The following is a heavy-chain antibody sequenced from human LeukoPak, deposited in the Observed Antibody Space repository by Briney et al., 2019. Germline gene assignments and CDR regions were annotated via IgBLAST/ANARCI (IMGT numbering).Heavy chain of an antibody. CDR1: GGSIISSTNY. J-gene: IGHJ5*02. D-gene: IGHD6-13*01. Sequence: SETLSLTCTVSGGSIISSTNYWGWIRQPPGKGLEWIGSISYTGNTYYNPSLKSRVAISVDTSKNQFSLKLNYVTAADTALYYCARSTRHSSSWLSLFDPWGQGTLVTVSS. V-gene: IGHV4-39*01. CDR3: ARSTRHSSSWLSLFDP. CDR2: ISYTGNT.